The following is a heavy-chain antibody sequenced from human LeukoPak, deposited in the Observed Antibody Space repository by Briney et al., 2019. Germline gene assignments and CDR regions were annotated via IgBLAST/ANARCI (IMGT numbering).Heavy chain of an antibody. CDR3: ARSSYSSSSSV. J-gene: IGHJ3*01. D-gene: IGHD6-6*01. CDR1: GFTFSGFW. CDR2: INSDGSEG. V-gene: IGHV3-7*03. Sequence: PGGSLRLSCAVSGFTFSGFWMSWSRQTPEKGLEWVASINSDGSEGHYADVVKGRFTISRDNAKNSLYLQINSLRAEDTAVYYCARSSYSSSSSVWGQGTMVTVSS.